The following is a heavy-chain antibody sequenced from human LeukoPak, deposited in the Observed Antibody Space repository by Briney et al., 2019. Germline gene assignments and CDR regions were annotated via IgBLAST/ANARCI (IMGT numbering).Heavy chain of an antibody. V-gene: IGHV1-69*01. J-gene: IGHJ4*02. CDR2: IIPIFGTA. CDR3: ARDTASIYYDSSGYYYGGFDY. CDR1: GGTFSSYA. Sequence: ASVKVSCKASGGTFSSYAISWVRQAPGQGLEWMGGIIPIFGTANYAQKFQGRVTITADESTSTAYMELSSLRSEDTAVYYCARDTASIYYDSSGYYYGGFDYWGQGTLVTVSS. D-gene: IGHD3-22*01.